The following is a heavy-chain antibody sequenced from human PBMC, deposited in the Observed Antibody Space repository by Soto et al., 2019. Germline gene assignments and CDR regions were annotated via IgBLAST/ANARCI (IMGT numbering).Heavy chain of an antibody. CDR1: GFRLSDSA. D-gene: IGHD2-8*01. V-gene: IGHV3-23*01. CDR2: LTVTGDSA. CDR3: EENGVIYPACYPYYYYVDV. Sequence: EVQLLESGGGLVQPGGSLRLSCAASGFRLSDSAVSWVRQAPGKGLEWVSSLTVTGDSAFYSDSVKGRFTISRDISKSTRYLRMNSLRAEDTAVYYCEENGVIYPACYPYYYYVDVWGRGTTVTVSS. J-gene: IGHJ6*03.